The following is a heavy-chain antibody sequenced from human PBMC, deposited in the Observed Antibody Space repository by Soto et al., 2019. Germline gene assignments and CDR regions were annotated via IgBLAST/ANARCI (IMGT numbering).Heavy chain of an antibody. CDR3: ARGARI. J-gene: IGHJ3*02. CDR2: IKEDGSEK. V-gene: IGHV3-7*01. Sequence: EVQLVESGGDLVQPGGSLRLSCADSRFTFSGYWMYWVRQAPGKGLEWVANIKEDGSEKNYVDSVRGRFTISRDNAKHSLYLQMNSLRAEDTAVYYCARGARIWGQGTMVTVSS. CDR1: RFTFSGYW.